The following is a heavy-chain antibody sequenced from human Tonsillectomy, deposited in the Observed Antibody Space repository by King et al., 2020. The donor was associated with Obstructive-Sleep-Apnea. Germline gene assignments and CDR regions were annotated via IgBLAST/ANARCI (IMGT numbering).Heavy chain of an antibody. CDR1: GFTFSSYD. CDR2: IGTAGDT. V-gene: IGHV3-13*04. Sequence: VQLVESGGGLVQPGGSLRLSCAASGFTFSSYDMHWVRQATGKGLEWVSAIGTAGDTYYPGSVKGRFTISRENAKNSLYLQMNSLRAGDTAVYYCARDLLVAYCSGRSCYSDYYYGMDVWGQGTTVTVSS. CDR3: ARDLLVAYCSGRSCYSDYYYGMDV. J-gene: IGHJ6*02. D-gene: IGHD2-15*01.